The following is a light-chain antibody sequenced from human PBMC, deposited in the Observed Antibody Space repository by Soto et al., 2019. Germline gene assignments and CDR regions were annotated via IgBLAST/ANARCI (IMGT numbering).Light chain of an antibody. J-gene: IGKJ2*01. CDR3: MQALQTPPT. V-gene: IGKV2-28*01. Sequence: DIVMTQSPLSLPVTPGEPASISCRSSQSLLHSNGYNYLDWYLQKPGQSPELLIYLGSNRASGVPDRFSGCGSGTDFTLKISRVEAEDVGVYYCMQALQTPPTFGQVTKLEIK. CDR1: QSLLHSNGYNY. CDR2: LGS.